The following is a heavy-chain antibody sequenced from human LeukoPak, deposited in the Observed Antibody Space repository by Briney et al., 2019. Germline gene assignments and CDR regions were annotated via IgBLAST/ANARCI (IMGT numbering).Heavy chain of an antibody. D-gene: IGHD3-10*01. Sequence: ASVKVSCKASGGTFSSYAISWVRQAPGQGLQWMGGIIPIFGSPNYAQKFQGRVTITTDESTTTAYMELSSLRSEDTAVYYCATLPRNVRGHDAFDIWGQGTMVTVSS. V-gene: IGHV1-69*05. CDR1: GGTFSSYA. J-gene: IGHJ3*02. CDR2: IIPIFGSP. CDR3: ATLPRNVRGHDAFDI.